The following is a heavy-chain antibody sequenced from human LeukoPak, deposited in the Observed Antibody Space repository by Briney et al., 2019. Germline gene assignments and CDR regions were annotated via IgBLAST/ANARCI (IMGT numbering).Heavy chain of an antibody. CDR3: AGVDAAMPDAFDI. J-gene: IGHJ3*02. D-gene: IGHD5-18*01. CDR2: ISYDGNNK. Sequence: GGSLRLSCAASGFTFSTYGMHWVRQAPGKGLEWVAVISYDGNNKYYADSVKGRFTISRDNSKNTLYLQMSSLRADDTALYYCAGVDAAMPDAFDIWGQGTTVTVSS. V-gene: IGHV3-30*03. CDR1: GFTFSTYG.